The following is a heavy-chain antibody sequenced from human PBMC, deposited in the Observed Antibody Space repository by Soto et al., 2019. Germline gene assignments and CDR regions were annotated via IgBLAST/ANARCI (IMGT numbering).Heavy chain of an antibody. D-gene: IGHD1-26*01. Sequence: QVQLVQSGGEVKKPGASVKVSCKASGYTFTRYGISWVRQAPGQGLEWMGWISAYSGNTKYEQKLQGRGTMTTDTSTSTAYMELRSLRSDDTAVYYCARDIGELAGPSGYYYYMDVRGKGTTVTVSS. V-gene: IGHV1-18*01. CDR2: ISAYSGNT. J-gene: IGHJ6*03. CDR1: GYTFTRYG. CDR3: ARDIGELAGPSGYYYYMDV.